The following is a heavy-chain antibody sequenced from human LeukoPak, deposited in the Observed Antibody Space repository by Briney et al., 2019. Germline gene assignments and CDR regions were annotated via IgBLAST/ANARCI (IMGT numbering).Heavy chain of an antibody. V-gene: IGHV4-34*01. J-gene: IGHJ6*02. CDR3: ARGRENYDSWSGYRGNYYGMDV. Sequence: SSETLSLTCAVYGGSFSGYYWSWIRQPPGKGLEWIGEINHSGSTNYNPSLKSRVTISVDTSKNQFSLKLSSVTAADTAVYYCARGRENYDSWSGYRGNYYGMDVWGQGTTVTVSS. CDR1: GGSFSGYY. CDR2: INHSGST. D-gene: IGHD3-3*01.